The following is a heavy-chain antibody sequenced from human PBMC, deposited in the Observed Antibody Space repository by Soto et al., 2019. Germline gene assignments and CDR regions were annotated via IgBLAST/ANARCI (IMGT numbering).Heavy chain of an antibody. CDR2: IYYSGST. J-gene: IGHJ6*02. D-gene: IGHD3-3*01. V-gene: IGHV4-30-4*01. CDR1: GGSISSGDYY. CDR3: ARAGIHYDFWSGSGSYGMDV. Sequence: SETLSLTCTVSGGSISSGDYYWSWIRQPPGKGLEWIGYIYYSGSTYYNPSLKSRVTISVDTSKNQFSLKLSSVTAPDTAVYYCARAGIHYDFWSGSGSYGMDVWGQGTTVTVYS.